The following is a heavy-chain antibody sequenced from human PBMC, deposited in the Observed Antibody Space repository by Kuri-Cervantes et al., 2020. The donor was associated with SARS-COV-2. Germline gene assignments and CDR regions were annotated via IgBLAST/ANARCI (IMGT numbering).Heavy chain of an antibody. J-gene: IGHJ4*02. CDR1: GFSFSSYW. CDR2: IYTEGSTA. CDR3: ARDVDPYYDYWSGSAGY. Sequence: GGSLRLSCAASGFSFSSYWMHWVRQAPGKGLVWVSCIYTEGSTASYADSVKGRFTISRDNAKNTLFLQMTSLRAEDTAVYYCARDVDPYYDYWSGSAGYWGQGTLVTVSS. D-gene: IGHD3-3*01. V-gene: IGHV3-74*01.